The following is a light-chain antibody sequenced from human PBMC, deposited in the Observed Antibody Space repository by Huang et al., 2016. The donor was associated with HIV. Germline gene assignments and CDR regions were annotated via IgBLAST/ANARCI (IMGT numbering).Light chain of an antibody. CDR2: ATS. CDR1: QIVSTSY. CDR3: QQYSNSPGYT. J-gene: IGKJ2*01. V-gene: IGKV3-20*01. Sequence: EIVLTQSPGTLSLSPGERVTLSCRANQIVSTSYLAWYQQRPGRAPRLLMYATSTRAAGIPDSISGSGSGTDFTLSISRLEPEDFAVYYCQQYSNSPGYTFGQGTRLEIK.